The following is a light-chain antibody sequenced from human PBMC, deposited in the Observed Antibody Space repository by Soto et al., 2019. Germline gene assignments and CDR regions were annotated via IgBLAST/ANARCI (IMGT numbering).Light chain of an antibody. Sequence: IVMTQSPATLSVSPGERATLSCRASQSLGGSLAWYQQKPGQAPRLLIYGASTRVTGIPARFSGSGSGTEFTLTISGLQSEDFAVYYCQQYKNGWTFGQGTKVDIK. CDR2: GAS. CDR3: QQYKNGWT. V-gene: IGKV3-15*01. CDR1: QSLGGS. J-gene: IGKJ1*01.